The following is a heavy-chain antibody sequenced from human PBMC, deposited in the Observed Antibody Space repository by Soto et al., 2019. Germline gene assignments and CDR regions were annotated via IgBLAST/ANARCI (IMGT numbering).Heavy chain of an antibody. D-gene: IGHD6-19*01. V-gene: IGHV3-53*01. J-gene: IGHJ4*02. Sequence: GGSLRLSCAASGFTVSSNYMSWVRQAPGKGLEWVSVIYTGGSTYYADSVKGRFTISRDNSKNTLYLQMNSLRAEDTAVYYCAKEYEYSSGWERIDYWGQGTMVTVS. CDR2: IYTGGST. CDR3: AKEYEYSSGWERIDY. CDR1: GFTVSSNY.